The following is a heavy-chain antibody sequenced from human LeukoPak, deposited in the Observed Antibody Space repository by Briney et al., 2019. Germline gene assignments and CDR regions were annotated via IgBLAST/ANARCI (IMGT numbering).Heavy chain of an antibody. V-gene: IGHV4-61*02. J-gene: IGHJ4*02. CDR1: GGSISSGSYY. CDR3: VVQYYDFWSGYYAFDY. D-gene: IGHD3-3*01. Sequence: SQTLSLTCTVCGGSISSGSYYWSWIRQPAGRGVEWIGRIYTSGSTNYNPSLKSRVTISVDTSKNQFSLKLSSVTAADTAVYYCVVQYYDFWSGYYAFDYWGQGTLVTVSS. CDR2: IYTSGST.